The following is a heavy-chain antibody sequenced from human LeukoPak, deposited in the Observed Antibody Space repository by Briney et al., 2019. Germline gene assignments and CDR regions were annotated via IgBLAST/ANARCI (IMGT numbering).Heavy chain of an antibody. Sequence: GGSLRLPCAVSGLTFDDYAMSWVRQAPGRGLEWVSAISKSGGHTYYTPSAKGRFTIYRDNSKNTQYLQMNSLGAEDTAVYYCATSWGPDTSAFRWGRDGMDVWGQGTTVIVSS. CDR3: ATSWGPDTSAFRWGRDGMDV. J-gene: IGHJ6*02. D-gene: IGHD3-16*01. V-gene: IGHV3-23*01. CDR1: GLTFDDYA. CDR2: ISKSGGHT.